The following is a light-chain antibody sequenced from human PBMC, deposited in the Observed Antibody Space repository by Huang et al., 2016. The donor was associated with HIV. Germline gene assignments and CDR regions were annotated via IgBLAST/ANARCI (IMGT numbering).Light chain of an antibody. CDR2: GTS. J-gene: IGKJ4*01. V-gene: IGKV3-15*01. Sequence: EIVMTQSPATRSVSPGERATLSCRASQSVSTNLAWYQQKAGQAPRLLMYGTSTWATGGPARYSGGGSGTEFTLTISSLQSEDFAVYYCQRYNNWPPLTVGGGTRVEIK. CDR1: QSVSTN. CDR3: QRYNNWPPLT.